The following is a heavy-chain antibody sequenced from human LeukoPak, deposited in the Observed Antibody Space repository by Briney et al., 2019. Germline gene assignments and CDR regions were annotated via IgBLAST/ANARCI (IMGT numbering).Heavy chain of an antibody. J-gene: IGHJ5*02. CDR3: ARDQAWFDP. CDR2: IIPILGIA. V-gene: IGHV1-69*04. CDR1: GGTFSSYA. Sequence: ASVKVSCKASGGTFSSYAISWVRQAPGQGLEWMGRIIPILGIANYAQKLQGRVTMTTDTSTSTAYMELRSLRSDDTAVYYCARDQAWFDPWGQGTLVTVSS.